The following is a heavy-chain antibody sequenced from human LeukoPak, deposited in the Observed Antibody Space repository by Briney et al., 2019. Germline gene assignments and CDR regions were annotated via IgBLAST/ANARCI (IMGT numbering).Heavy chain of an antibody. CDR2: ISSSSSYI. D-gene: IGHD2-15*01. CDR1: GFTFSSYS. Sequence: GGSLRLSCAASGFTFSSYSMNWVRQAPGKGLEWVSSISSSSSYIYYADSVKGRFTISRDNAKNSLYLQMNSLRAEDTAVYYCANVGGCRVGSCYSRDYWGQGSLVTVSS. CDR3: ANVGGCRVGSCYSRDY. J-gene: IGHJ4*02. V-gene: IGHV3-21*01.